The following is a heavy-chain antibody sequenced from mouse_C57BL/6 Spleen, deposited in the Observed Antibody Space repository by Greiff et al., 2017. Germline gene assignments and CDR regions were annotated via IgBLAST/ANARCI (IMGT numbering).Heavy chain of an antibody. V-gene: IGHV1-54*01. CDR1: GYAFTNYL. Sequence: QVQLQQSGAELVRPGTSVKVSCKASGYAFTNYLIEWVKQRPGQGLEWIGVINPGSGGTNYNEKFKGKATLTADKSSSTAYMQLSSLTSEDSAVYFCAREIGDGYFDVWGTGTTVTVSS. J-gene: IGHJ1*03. CDR3: AREIGDGYFDV. CDR2: INPGSGGT. D-gene: IGHD2-14*01.